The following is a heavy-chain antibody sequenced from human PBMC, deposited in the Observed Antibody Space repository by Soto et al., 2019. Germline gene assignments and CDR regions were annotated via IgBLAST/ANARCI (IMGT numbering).Heavy chain of an antibody. CDR3: AKDRTIPVVSFGHHYDGMDV. Sequence: PGGSLRLACAASAFIFNGHWTYWVRQAPGKGLEWVSHIFFDGSTPDYAESVKGRFTISRDRAKSTLYLQMNSLRAEDTAVYYCAKDRTIPVVSFGHHYDGMDVWGQGTTVPVSS. D-gene: IGHD2-15*01. CDR2: IFFDGSTP. V-gene: IGHV3-74*01. J-gene: IGHJ6*02. CDR1: AFIFNGHW.